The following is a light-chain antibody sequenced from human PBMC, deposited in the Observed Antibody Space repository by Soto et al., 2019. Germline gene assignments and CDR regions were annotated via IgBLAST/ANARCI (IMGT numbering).Light chain of an antibody. CDR3: QQYNNWPET. J-gene: IGKJ1*01. CDR2: GAS. V-gene: IGKV3-15*01. CDR1: QSVGSN. Sequence: EIVMTQSPATLSVSPGEGASLSCRASQSVGSNLAWYQQRPGQAPRLLIFGASTRATGVPVRFSGSGSGTDFTLTISILQSEDFAIYYCQQYNNWPETFGQGTNVEIK.